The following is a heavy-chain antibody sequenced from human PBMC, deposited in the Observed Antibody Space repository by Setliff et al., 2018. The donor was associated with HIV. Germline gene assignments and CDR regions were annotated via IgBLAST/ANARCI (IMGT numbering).Heavy chain of an antibody. J-gene: IGHJ5*02. CDR3: ARDPWLLGASAGGDNWLDP. Sequence: ETLSLTCSVSPYSISSGYYWGWLRQPPGKGLEWIGCLYYGGNTYYNPSLKSRVAMSIDTSKNEVSLRLKSVTAAGTAIYYCARDPWLLGASAGGDNWLDPWGQGALVTVSS. V-gene: IGHV4-38-2*02. CDR1: PYSISSGYY. D-gene: IGHD1-26*01. CDR2: LYYGGNT.